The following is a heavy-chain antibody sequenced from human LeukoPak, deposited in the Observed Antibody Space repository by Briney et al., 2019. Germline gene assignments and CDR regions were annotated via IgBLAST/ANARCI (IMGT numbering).Heavy chain of an antibody. CDR1: GFTFSNYW. J-gene: IGHJ4*02. V-gene: IGHV3-74*03. CDR2: INRDGSTT. CDR3: ARDKKSGESSEIDY. Sequence: GGSLRLSCAASGFTFSNYWVHWVHQAPGKGLVWVSRINRDGSTTKYADSVKGRFTVSRDNAKNTVNLQMNSLRAEDTAVYYCARDKKSGESSEIDYWGQGTLVTVSS. D-gene: IGHD3-10*01.